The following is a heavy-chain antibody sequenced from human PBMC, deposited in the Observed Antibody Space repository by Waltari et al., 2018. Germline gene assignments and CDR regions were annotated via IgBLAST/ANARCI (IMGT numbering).Heavy chain of an antibody. V-gene: IGHV4-4*07. Sequence: QVQLQESGPGLVKPSETLSLTCTVSGGSISSYYWSWIRQPAGKGLEWIGRIYTSGSTNSTPSLKSRVTMSVDTSKNQFSLKLSSVTAADTAVYYCARVDDSSGYGLDAFDIWGQGTMVTVSS. CDR1: GGSISSYY. D-gene: IGHD3-22*01. CDR2: IYTSGST. CDR3: ARVDDSSGYGLDAFDI. J-gene: IGHJ3*02.